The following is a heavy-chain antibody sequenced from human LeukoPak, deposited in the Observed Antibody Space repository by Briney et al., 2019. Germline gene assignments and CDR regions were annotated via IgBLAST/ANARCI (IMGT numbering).Heavy chain of an antibody. J-gene: IGHJ4*02. CDR3: AKAGNMVRGVIGY. V-gene: IGHV3-30*18. CDR1: GFTFSSYG. CDR2: ISYDGSNK. Sequence: GGSLRLPCAASGFTFSSYGMHWVRQAPGKGLEWVAVISYDGSNKYYADSVKGRFTISRDNSKNTLYLQMNSLRAEDTAVYYCAKAGNMVRGVIGYWGQGTLVTVSS. D-gene: IGHD3-10*01.